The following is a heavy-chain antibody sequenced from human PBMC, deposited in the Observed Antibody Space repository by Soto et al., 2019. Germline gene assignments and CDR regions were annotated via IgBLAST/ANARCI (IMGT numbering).Heavy chain of an antibody. D-gene: IGHD2-15*01. CDR1: AFTFSSSS. Sequence: LRVSSAASAFTFSSSSMNLVRQAPGTGLEWVSYISSSSSTIYYADSVKGRFTISRDNAKNSLYLQMNSLRAEDTAVYYCARVSIVVVGYAFDSWGQGTMVTVSS. J-gene: IGHJ3*02. CDR2: ISSSSSTI. CDR3: ARVSIVVVGYAFDS. V-gene: IGHV3-48*01.